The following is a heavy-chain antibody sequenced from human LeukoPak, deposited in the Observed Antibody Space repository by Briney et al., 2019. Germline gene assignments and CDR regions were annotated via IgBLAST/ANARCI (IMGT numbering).Heavy chain of an antibody. CDR3: ARGPIQLCDY. Sequence: GASVKVSCKTSGYSFPSYGISWVRQAPGQGLEWMGWINPNSGGTNYAQKFQGRVTMTRDTSISTAYMELSRLRSDDTAVYYCARGPIQLCDYWGQGTLVTVSS. D-gene: IGHD5-18*01. V-gene: IGHV1-2*02. J-gene: IGHJ4*02. CDR2: INPNSGGT. CDR1: GYSFPSYG.